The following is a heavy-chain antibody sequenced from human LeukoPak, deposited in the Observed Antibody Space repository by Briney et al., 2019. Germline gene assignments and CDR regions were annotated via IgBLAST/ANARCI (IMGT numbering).Heavy chain of an antibody. CDR1: GGTFSSYA. CDR3: ARGVLYYYDSSGYYPFDY. V-gene: IGHV1-69*05. D-gene: IGHD3-22*01. Sequence: SVKVSCKTSGGTFSSYAISWVRQAPGQGLEWMGGIIPIFGTANYAQKFQGRVTITRDTSASTAYMELSSLRSEDTAVYYCARGVLYYYDSSGYYPFDYWGQGTLVTVSS. CDR2: IIPIFGTA. J-gene: IGHJ4*02.